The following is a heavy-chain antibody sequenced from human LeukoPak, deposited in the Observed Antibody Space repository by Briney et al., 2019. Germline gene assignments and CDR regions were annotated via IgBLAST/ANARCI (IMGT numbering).Heavy chain of an antibody. J-gene: IGHJ4*02. D-gene: IGHD5-12*01. CDR1: GVTFSSYS. CDR2: ISSSSSYI. CDR3: ARSGGGYDYLDY. Sequence: GGSLRLSCAASGVTFSSYSMNWVREAPGKGLEWVSAISSSSSYIYYADSVKGRFTISRDNAKNSLYLQMNSLRAEDTAVYYCARSGGGYDYLDYWGQGTLVTVSS. V-gene: IGHV3-21*01.